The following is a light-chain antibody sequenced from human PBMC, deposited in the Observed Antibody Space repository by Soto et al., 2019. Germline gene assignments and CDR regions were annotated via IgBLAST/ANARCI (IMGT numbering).Light chain of an antibody. J-gene: IGKJ4*01. CDR2: DAS. V-gene: IGKV3-11*01. CDR1: QSVSSY. CDR3: QQRSNWPLT. Sequence: EIVLTQSPATLSLSPRERATLSCRASQSVSSYLAWYQQKPGQAPRLLIYDASNRATVIPARFSGSGSGTDFTLTISSLEPEDFAVYYCQQRSNWPLTFGGGTKVEIK.